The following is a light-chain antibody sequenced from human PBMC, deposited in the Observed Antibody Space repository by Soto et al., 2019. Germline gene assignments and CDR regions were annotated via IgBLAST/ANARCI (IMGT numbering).Light chain of an antibody. J-gene: IGKJ1*01. Sequence: EIVLTQSPGTLSLSPGERATLSCRASQSVSSSSLAWYQQNPGQAPRLLIYGASTRATGIPARFSGSGSGTEFTLTISSLQSEDFAVYYCQQYNNWPGTFGQGTKVDIK. CDR2: GAS. CDR3: QQYNNWPGT. V-gene: IGKV3-15*01. CDR1: QSVSSS.